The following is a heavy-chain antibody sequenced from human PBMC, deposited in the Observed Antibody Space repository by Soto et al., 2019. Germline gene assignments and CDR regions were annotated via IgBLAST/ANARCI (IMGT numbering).Heavy chain of an antibody. D-gene: IGHD6-6*01. CDR2: LSTGNDII. J-gene: IGHJ4*02. CDR1: GFTFNTHA. V-gene: IGHV3-23*01. CDR3: ARGRSDYNSSPFEY. Sequence: EVQVLESGGSLVQPGGSLRLSCIVSGFTFNTHALSWVRQAPGKGLEWVSSLSTGNDIIYYADSVKGRFTISRDKSKITLWLQMNSPRAEDTAFYYCARGRSDYNSSPFEYWGQGALVTFSS.